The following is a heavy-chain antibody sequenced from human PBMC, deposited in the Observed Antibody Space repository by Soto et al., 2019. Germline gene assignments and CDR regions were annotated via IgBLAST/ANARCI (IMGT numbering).Heavy chain of an antibody. CDR3: ARDQYYDILTGYYTGRFDY. J-gene: IGHJ4*02. D-gene: IGHD3-9*01. CDR2: ISYDGSSK. Sequence: QMQLVESGGGVVQPGRSLRLSCAASGFTFSSYAMHWVRQAPGKGLEWVAVISYDGSSKYYADSVKGRFTISRDNSKNTLYLQMNSLRAEDTAVYYCARDQYYDILTGYYTGRFDYWGQGTLVTVSS. V-gene: IGHV3-30-3*01. CDR1: GFTFSSYA.